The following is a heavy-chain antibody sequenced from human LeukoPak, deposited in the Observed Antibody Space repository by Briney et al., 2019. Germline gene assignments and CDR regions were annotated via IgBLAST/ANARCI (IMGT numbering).Heavy chain of an antibody. V-gene: IGHV3-7*01. D-gene: IGHD3-22*01. CDR1: GFTFSSYW. J-gene: IGHJ5*02. Sequence: PGGSLRLSCVASGFTFSSYWMSWVRQAPGKGLEWVANIKQDGSEKYHVDSVKGRFTISRDNAKNSLYLQMNSLRAEDTAVYYCARVGEDDSSGYYVNWFDPWGQGTLVTVSS. CDR3: ARVGEDDSSGYYVNWFDP. CDR2: IKQDGSEK.